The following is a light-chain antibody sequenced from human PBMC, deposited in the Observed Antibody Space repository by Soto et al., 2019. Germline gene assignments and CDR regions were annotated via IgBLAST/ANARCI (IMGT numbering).Light chain of an antibody. Sequence: DIQMTQSPSTLSASVGDRVTITCRASQSISSWLAWYQQKPGKAPKLLIYDASSLESGVPSRFSGSGSGTEFTLTISSLQPDDFATYYCQQSYNAPYTFGLGTMLEIK. CDR1: QSISSW. J-gene: IGKJ2*01. CDR2: DAS. V-gene: IGKV1-5*01. CDR3: QQSYNAPYT.